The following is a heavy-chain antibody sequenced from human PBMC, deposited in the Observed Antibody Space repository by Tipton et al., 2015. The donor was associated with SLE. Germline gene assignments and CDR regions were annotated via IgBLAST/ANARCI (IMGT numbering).Heavy chain of an antibody. D-gene: IGHD6-13*01. CDR3: ARDQGAGSSGNWFDP. Sequence: TLSLTCTVSGGSISSHYWSWIRQPPGKGLEWIGYIYYSGSTNYNPSLKSRVTIPVDTSKNQFSLKLSPVTAADTAVYYCARDQGAGSSGNWFDPWGQGTLVTVSS. J-gene: IGHJ5*02. CDR2: IYYSGST. CDR1: GGSISSHY. V-gene: IGHV4-59*11.